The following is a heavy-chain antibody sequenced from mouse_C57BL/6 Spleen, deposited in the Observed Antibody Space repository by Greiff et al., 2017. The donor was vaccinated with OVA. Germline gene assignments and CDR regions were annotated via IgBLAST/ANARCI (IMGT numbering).Heavy chain of an antibody. J-gene: IGHJ4*01. CDR2: ISSGSSTI. V-gene: IGHV5-17*01. D-gene: IGHD3-1*01. CDR1: GFTFSDYG. CDR3: AKGPRTDYAMDY. Sequence: EVQVVESGGGLVKPGGSLKLSCAASGFTFSDYGMHWVRQAPEKGLEWVAYISSGSSTIYYADTVKGRFTISRDNAKNTLFLQMTSLRSEDTAMYYCAKGPRTDYAMDYWGQGTSVTVSS.